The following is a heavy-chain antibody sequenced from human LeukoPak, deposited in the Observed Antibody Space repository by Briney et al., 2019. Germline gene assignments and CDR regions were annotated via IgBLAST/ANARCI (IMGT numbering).Heavy chain of an antibody. D-gene: IGHD3-10*01. J-gene: IGHJ6*03. Sequence: GASVKVSCKASGGTFSSYAISWVRQAPGQGLEWMGGIIPIFGTANYAQKFQGRVTITADTSTSTVYMELSSLRSEDTAVYYCARDLDGSGSEGPTGYYYYYMDVWGKGTTVTISS. CDR3: ARDLDGSGSEGPTGYYYYYMDV. CDR2: IIPIFGTA. V-gene: IGHV1-69*06. CDR1: GGTFSSYA.